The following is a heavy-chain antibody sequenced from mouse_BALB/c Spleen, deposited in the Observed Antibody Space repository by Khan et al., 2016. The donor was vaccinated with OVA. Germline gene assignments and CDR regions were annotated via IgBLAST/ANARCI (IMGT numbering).Heavy chain of an antibody. CDR3: AREGTYHGTSYFDY. Sequence: QVQLQQSGPELVKPGASVRISCKASGYTFTSFYIHWGKQRPGQGLEWIGWIYPGNDNTKNHENFKGKAKLNADRSTSTASMQLSSLTSEDSAVFFCAREGTYHGTSYFDYWGPGTTLTVSS. CDR2: IYPGNDNT. V-gene: IGHV1S56*01. J-gene: IGHJ2*01. CDR1: GYTFTSFY. D-gene: IGHD1-1*01.